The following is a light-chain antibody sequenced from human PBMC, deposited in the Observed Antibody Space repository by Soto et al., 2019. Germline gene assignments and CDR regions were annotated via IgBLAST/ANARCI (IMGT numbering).Light chain of an antibody. Sequence: DIQMTQSPSTLSASVGDRVTITGRASQSISSWLAWYQQKPGKAPKLLIYDASRLESGVPSRFSGSGSGTEFTLTISSLQPDDFATYYCQQYNSYSWTVGQGTKVEIK. CDR3: QQYNSYSWT. V-gene: IGKV1-5*01. J-gene: IGKJ1*01. CDR2: DAS. CDR1: QSISSW.